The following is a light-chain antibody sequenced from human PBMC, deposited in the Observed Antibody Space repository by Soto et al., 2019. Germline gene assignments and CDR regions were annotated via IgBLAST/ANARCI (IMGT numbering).Light chain of an antibody. CDR2: GAS. CDR1: QSVSSK. Sequence: EIVLTQSPATLSVSPGARATLXWRASQSVSSKLAWYQQRPGQAPRLLIYGASTRATGIPARFSGSGSGTEFTLTITSLQSEDFAVYYCLQYNNWPPWTFGQGTKVDI. CDR3: LQYNNWPPWT. J-gene: IGKJ1*01. V-gene: IGKV3-15*01.